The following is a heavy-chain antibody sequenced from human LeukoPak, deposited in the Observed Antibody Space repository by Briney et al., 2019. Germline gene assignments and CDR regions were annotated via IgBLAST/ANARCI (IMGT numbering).Heavy chain of an antibody. CDR1: GGSISSGGYS. V-gene: IGHV4-30-2*01. D-gene: IGHD3-22*01. J-gene: IGHJ4*02. Sequence: PSETLSLTCAVAGGSISSGGYSWSWIRQPPGKGLEWIGYIYHGASTHYNPSLRSRVNVTIDTSKNQFSLKLNSVTAADTAVYYCARGFGGYYDSSGSWWPQYYFDYWGQGTVVTVSS. CDR2: IYHGAST. CDR3: ARGFGGYYDSSGSWWPQYYFDY.